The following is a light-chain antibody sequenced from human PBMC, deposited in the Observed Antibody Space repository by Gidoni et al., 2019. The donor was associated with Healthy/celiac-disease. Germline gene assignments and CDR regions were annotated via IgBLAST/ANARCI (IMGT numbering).Light chain of an antibody. J-gene: IGLJ3*02. CDR3: MIWHSSAWV. V-gene: IGLV5-45*01. Sequence: QAVRPHPPSPSAPPGASSSPTGTLRSGINVGTYRIYWYQQKPGSPPQYLLRYKSDSDKQQGSGVPRRFSGSKDASANAGILLISGLQSEDEADYYCMIWHSSAWVFGGGTKLTVL. CDR2: YKSDSDK. CDR1: SGINVGTYR.